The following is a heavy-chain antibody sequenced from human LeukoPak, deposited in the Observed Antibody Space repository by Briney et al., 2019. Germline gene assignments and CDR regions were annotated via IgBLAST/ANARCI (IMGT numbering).Heavy chain of an antibody. Sequence: GASVKVSCKASGYTFTTYGISWVRQAPGQGLEWMGWVGAYNGNTNYAQKLQGRVTMTTDTSANTAYMELGSLRSDDTAVYYCARVFDVWGSYRYSAFDIWGQGTMVTVSS. J-gene: IGHJ3*02. D-gene: IGHD3-16*02. CDR1: GYTFTTYG. V-gene: IGHV1-18*01. CDR3: ARVFDVWGSYRYSAFDI. CDR2: VGAYNGNT.